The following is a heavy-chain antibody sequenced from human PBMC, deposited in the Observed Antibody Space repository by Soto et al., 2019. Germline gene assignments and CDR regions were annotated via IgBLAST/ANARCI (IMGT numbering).Heavy chain of an antibody. Sequence: QVQLVESGGGVVQPGRSLRLSCAASGFTFSSYGMHWDRQAPGKGLEWMAVISYDGSNKYYADSVKGRFTIAGDNSKNTLDLQMNSLRAEDTSVCYGAKYGYDLPYWGQGTLDIVSS. CDR2: ISYDGSNK. CDR1: GFTFSSYG. CDR3: AKYGYDLPY. J-gene: IGHJ4*02. D-gene: IGHD5-12*01. V-gene: IGHV3-30*18.